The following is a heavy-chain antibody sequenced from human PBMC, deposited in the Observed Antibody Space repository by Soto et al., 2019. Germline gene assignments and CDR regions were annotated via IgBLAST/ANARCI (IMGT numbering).Heavy chain of an antibody. J-gene: IGHJ6*02. CDR2: ISYDGSNK. D-gene: IGHD3-10*01. CDR1: GFTFSSYG. CDR3: AKDRSSGGGMDV. V-gene: IGHV3-30*18. Sequence: QVQLVESGGGVVQPGRSLRLSCAASGFTFSSYGMHWVRQAPGKGLEWVAVISYDGSNKYYADTVKGRFTISRDNYKNTLYLQMNSLRAEDTAVYYCAKDRSSGGGMDVWGQGTTVTVSS.